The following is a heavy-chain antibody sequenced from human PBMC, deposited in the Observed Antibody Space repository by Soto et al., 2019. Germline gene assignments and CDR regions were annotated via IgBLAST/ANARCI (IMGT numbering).Heavy chain of an antibody. V-gene: IGHV4-59*11. D-gene: IGHD4-4*01. CDR2: IFYRGGT. Sequence: QVQLHESGPGLVKPSETLSLTCTVSGDSISTHYWSWIRQPPGKGLQWIGYIFYRGGTAYNTSLKSRVTISLDMSKKQFSLNLSSVTAADTATYYCARLQMVQKVIDYWGQGTLVTVSS. CDR1: GDSISTHY. CDR3: ARLQMVQKVIDY. J-gene: IGHJ4*02.